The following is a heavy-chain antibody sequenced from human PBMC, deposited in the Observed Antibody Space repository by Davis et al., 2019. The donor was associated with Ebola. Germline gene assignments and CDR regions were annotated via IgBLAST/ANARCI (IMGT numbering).Heavy chain of an antibody. J-gene: IGHJ6*02. V-gene: IGHV3-48*04. CDR3: LYGMDV. CDR2: ISSTGDTI. Sequence: PGGSLRLSCTASGFTFITFSLNWVRQAPGKGLEWLSYISSTGDTIYYADSVKGRFTISRDNAKNSLYLQMNSLRAEDTAVYYCLYGMDVWGQGTTVTVSS. CDR1: GFTFITFS.